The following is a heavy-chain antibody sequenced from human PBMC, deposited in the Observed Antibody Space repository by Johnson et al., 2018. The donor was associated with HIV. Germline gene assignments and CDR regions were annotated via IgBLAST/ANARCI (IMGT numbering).Heavy chain of an antibody. V-gene: IGHV3-20*04. CDR2: INWNGGST. Sequence: VQLVESGGGLVQPGGSLRLSCVGFGFIFDEYGLNWVRQAPGMGLEWVSGINWNGGSTGYADSVKGRCTISRDNGKSSLYLQMTSLRAEDTALYYCARRDSGSLSFDIWGQGTMVTVSS. CDR3: ARRDSGSLSFDI. CDR1: GFIFDEYG. J-gene: IGHJ3*02. D-gene: IGHD1-26*01.